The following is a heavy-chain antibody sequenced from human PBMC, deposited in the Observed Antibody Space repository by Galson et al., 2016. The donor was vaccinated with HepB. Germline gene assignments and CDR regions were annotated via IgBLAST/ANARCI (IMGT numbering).Heavy chain of an antibody. V-gene: IGHV4-61*02. CDR3: AGCLGSGGSCYYYYYMDV. J-gene: IGHJ6*03. CDR2: IYTSGNT. CDR1: GGSISSGDFY. D-gene: IGHD2-15*01. Sequence: TLFLTCTVSGGSISSGDFYWSWIRQPAGKGLECVGRIYTSGNTNYNPSLKSRVTISIDASKNQFSLKLNSVTAADTAVYYCAGCLGSGGSCYYYYYMDVWGKGTTVTVSS.